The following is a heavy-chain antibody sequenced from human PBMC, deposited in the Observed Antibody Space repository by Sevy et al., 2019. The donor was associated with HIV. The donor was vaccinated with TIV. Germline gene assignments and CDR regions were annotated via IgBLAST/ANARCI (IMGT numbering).Heavy chain of an antibody. V-gene: IGHV2-5*02. CDR1: GFSLSTRLVG. CDR3: AHRVSYNGDWNGGSFDY. D-gene: IGHD1-1*01. J-gene: IGHJ4*02. Sequence: SGPTLVNPTQALTLTCSFSGFSLSTRLVGVGWIRQPPGKALEWLALIYWDDDKRYSPSLRTRLTITKDTSRNQVVLTMTNMDPVDTASYYCAHRVSYNGDWNGGSFDYWGQRILVTVSS. CDR2: IYWDDDK.